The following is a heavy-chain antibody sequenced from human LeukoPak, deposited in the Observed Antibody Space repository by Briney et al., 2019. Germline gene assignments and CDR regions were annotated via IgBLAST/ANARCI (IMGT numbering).Heavy chain of an antibody. D-gene: IGHD6-13*01. V-gene: IGHV1-2*02. Sequence: ASVKVSCKASGYTFTGYYMHWVRQAPGQGLEWMGWINPNSGGTNYAQKFQGRVTMTRDTSISTAYMELSRLRSDGTAVYYCARAKAAAGRTDALDIWGQGTVVTVSS. CDR1: GYTFTGYY. J-gene: IGHJ3*02. CDR3: ARAKAAAGRTDALDI. CDR2: INPNSGGT.